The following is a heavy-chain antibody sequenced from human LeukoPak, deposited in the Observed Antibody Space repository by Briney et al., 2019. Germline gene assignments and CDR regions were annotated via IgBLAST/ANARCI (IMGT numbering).Heavy chain of an antibody. V-gene: IGHV3-43*01. CDR2: ISWDGGST. J-gene: IGHJ6*03. CDR3: AKRPWDYYYGSGSTNYYMDV. CDR1: GFTFDDYT. Sequence: GGSLRLSCAASGFTFDDYTMHWVRQAPGKGLEWVSLISWDGGSTYYADSVKGRFTISRDNSKNSLYLQMNSLRTEDTALYYCAKRPWDYYYGSGSTNYYMDVWGKGTTVTVSS. D-gene: IGHD3-10*01.